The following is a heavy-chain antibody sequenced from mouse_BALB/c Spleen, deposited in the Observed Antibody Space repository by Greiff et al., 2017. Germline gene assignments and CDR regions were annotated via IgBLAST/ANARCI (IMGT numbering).Heavy chain of an antibody. CDR2: IDPENGDT. CDR1: GFNIKDYY. J-gene: IGHJ2*01. D-gene: IGHD2-5*01. Sequence: EVQLQESGAELVRSGASVKLSCTASGFNIKDYYMHWVKQRPEQGLEWIGWIDPENGDTEYAPKFQGKATMTADTSSNTAYLQLSSLTSEDTAVYYCARGGSNYHYYWGQGTTLTVSA. CDR3: ARGGSNYHYY. V-gene: IGHV14-4*02.